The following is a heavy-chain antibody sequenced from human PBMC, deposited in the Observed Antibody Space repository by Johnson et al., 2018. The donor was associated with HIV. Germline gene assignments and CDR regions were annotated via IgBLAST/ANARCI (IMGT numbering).Heavy chain of an antibody. D-gene: IGHD1-26*01. J-gene: IGHJ3*02. CDR2: ISFDGNLQ. Sequence: QVQLVESGGGVVQPGRSLRLSCAASGFTFSSSALHWVRQAPAKGLEWVAVISFDGNLQKYADSVKARFMISRDNAKNSLYLQMNSLRVEDTALYYCVRVGGNGNYFFDPFDMWGQGTMVTVSS. CDR1: GFTFSSSA. CDR3: VRVGGNGNYFFDPFDM. V-gene: IGHV3-30*04.